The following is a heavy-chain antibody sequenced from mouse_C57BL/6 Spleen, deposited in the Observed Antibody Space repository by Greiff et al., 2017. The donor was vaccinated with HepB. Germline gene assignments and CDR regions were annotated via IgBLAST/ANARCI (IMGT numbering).Heavy chain of an antibody. CDR3: AYYDYDGGAFAY. V-gene: IGHV1-82*01. Sequence: QVQLKQSGPELVKPGASVKISCKASGYAFSSSWMNWVKQRPGKGLEWIGRIYPGDGDTNYNGTFKGKATLTADKSSSTAYMQLSSLTSEDSAVYFCAYYDYDGGAFAYWGQGTLVTVSA. D-gene: IGHD2-4*01. CDR1: GYAFSSSW. J-gene: IGHJ3*01. CDR2: IYPGDGDT.